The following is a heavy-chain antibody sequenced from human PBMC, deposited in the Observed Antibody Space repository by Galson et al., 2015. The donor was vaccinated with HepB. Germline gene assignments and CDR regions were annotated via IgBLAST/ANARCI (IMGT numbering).Heavy chain of an antibody. CDR3: ATAFNAADAFDI. J-gene: IGHJ3*02. CDR1: GYTLTELS. D-gene: IGHD3-16*01. Sequence: SVKVSCKVSGYTLTELSMHWVRQAPGKGLEWMGGFDPEDGETIYAQKFQGRVTMTEDTSTDTAYMELSSLRSEDTAVYYCATAFNAADAFDIWGQGTMVTVSS. V-gene: IGHV1-24*01. CDR2: FDPEDGET.